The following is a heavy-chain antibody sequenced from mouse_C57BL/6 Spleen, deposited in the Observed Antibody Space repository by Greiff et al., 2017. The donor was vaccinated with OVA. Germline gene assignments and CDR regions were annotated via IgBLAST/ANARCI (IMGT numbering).Heavy chain of an antibody. J-gene: IGHJ2*01. Sequence: VMLVESGPGLVQPSQSLSITCTVSGFSLTSYGVHWVRQSPGKGLEWLGVIWRGGSTDYNAAFMSRLGITKDNTKSQVFFKMNSLQADDTAIYYGAKMNNYYGSSALDYWGQGTTLTVSS. CDR3: AKMNNYYGSSALDY. CDR1: GFSLTSYG. CDR2: IWRGGST. D-gene: IGHD1-1*01. V-gene: IGHV2-5*01.